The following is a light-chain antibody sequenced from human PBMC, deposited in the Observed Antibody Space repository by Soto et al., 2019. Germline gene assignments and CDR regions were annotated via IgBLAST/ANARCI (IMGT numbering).Light chain of an antibody. CDR2: GAS. Sequence: EIVLTQSPGTLSLSPGERATLSCRASQSVSSSYLAWYQQKPGQAPRLLIYGASSRATGIPDRFSGSGSGTGFTLTISRLETEDFAVYYCQQYGSSIFTFGPGTKVDIK. V-gene: IGKV3-20*01. CDR3: QQYGSSIFT. J-gene: IGKJ3*01. CDR1: QSVSSSY.